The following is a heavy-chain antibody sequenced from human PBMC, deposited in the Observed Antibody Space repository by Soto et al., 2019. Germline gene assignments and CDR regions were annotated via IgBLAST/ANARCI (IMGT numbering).Heavy chain of an antibody. Sequence: PGESLKISCKGSGYSFASYWIGWVRQMPGKGLEWMGIIYPGDSDTRYSPSFQGQVTISADKSISTAYLQWSSLKASDTAMYYCARLIRVHYGDYGYYYYMDVWSKGTTVTVSS. CDR3: ARLIRVHYGDYGYYYYMDV. CDR1: GYSFASYW. V-gene: IGHV5-51*01. CDR2: IYPGDSDT. D-gene: IGHD4-17*01. J-gene: IGHJ6*03.